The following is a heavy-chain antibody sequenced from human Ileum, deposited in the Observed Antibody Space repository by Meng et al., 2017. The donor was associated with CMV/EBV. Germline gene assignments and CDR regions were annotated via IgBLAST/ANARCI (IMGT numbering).Heavy chain of an antibody. Sequence: GESLMISCAAAGFNFSNYGMHLVRQAPRKGLEWVAFIRFDGSYKYYADSVKSRFTISRDNSKNTLYLQMNSLRAEDPAVYYCAKGGSWSYPTYGMDVWGQGTTVTVSS. J-gene: IGHJ6*02. CDR2: IRFDGSYK. V-gene: IGHV3-30*02. CDR1: GFNFSNYG. D-gene: IGHD1-26*01. CDR3: AKGGSWSYPTYGMDV.